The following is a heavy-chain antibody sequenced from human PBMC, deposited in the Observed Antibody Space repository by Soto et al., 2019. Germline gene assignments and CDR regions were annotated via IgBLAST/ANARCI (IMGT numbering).Heavy chain of an antibody. CDR1: GGSVSSRSHF. D-gene: IGHD1-26*01. V-gene: IGHV4-61*01. J-gene: IGHJ4*02. CDR2: IYYSGST. CDR3: ARGRAIYGEWDYFDY. Sequence: QVQLQESGPGLVKPSETLSVTCTVSGGSVSSRSHFWSWIRQPPGGGLQWIGYIYYSGSTNYNPSLKSRATLSVDTSRNQFSLRLTSVTAADTAVYYCARGRAIYGEWDYFDYWGQGALVTVSS.